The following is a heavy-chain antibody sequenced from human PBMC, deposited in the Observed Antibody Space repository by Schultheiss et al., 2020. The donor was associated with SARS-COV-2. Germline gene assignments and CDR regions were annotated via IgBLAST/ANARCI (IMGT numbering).Heavy chain of an antibody. CDR1: GGSISSYY. J-gene: IGHJ4*02. CDR3: ARGQLQYYFDS. V-gene: IGHV4-34*01. Sequence: SETLSLTCTVSGGSISSYYWSWIRQPPGKGLEWIGEINHSGSTNYNPSLKSRVTISVDTSKNQFSLKLSSVTAADTAVYYCARGQLQYYFDSWGQGTLVTVSS. CDR2: INHSGST. D-gene: IGHD6-6*01.